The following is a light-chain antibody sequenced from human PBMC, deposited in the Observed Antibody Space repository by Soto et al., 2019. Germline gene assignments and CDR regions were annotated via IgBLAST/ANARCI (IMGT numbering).Light chain of an antibody. CDR1: QSVSSTV. CDR2: GAS. J-gene: IGKJ5*01. Sequence: EIVMTQSPATLSMSLGERATLSCRASQSVSSTVAWYQQRPGQAPRLLIYGASRRATGIPDRFSGSGSGTDFTLTISRLEPEDFAVYYCQQYDSSPITFGQGTRLEI. CDR3: QQYDSSPIT. V-gene: IGKV3-20*01.